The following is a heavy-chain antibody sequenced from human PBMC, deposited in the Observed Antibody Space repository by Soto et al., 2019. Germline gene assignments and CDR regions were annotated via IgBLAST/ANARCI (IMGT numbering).Heavy chain of an antibody. J-gene: IGHJ4*02. CDR1: GYSFTRYW. Sequence: GESLKISCKGSGYSFTRYWISWVRQMPGKGLEWMGRIDPSDSYTNYSPSFQGHVTISADKSISTAYLQWSSLKASDTAMYYCARRTYDSSGYPSGFEYWGQGTLVTVSS. CDR2: IDPSDSYT. V-gene: IGHV5-10-1*01. CDR3: ARRTYDSSGYPSGFEY. D-gene: IGHD3-22*01.